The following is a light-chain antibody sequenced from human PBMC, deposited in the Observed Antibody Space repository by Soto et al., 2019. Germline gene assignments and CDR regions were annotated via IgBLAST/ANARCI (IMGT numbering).Light chain of an antibody. CDR3: QQYNNWPYT. CDR2: GAS. CDR1: QNISSN. V-gene: IGKV3-15*01. Sequence: EIVLTQSPATLSVSPGERATLSCRASQNISSNLAWYQQKPGQAPRLLIYGASTRATGIPARFSGSGSGSEFTLTISSLQSEDWAFYYCQQYNNWPYTVGQGTKLEIK. J-gene: IGKJ2*01.